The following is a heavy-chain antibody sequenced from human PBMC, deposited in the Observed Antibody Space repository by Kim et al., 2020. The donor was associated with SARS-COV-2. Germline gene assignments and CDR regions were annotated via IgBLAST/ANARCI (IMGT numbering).Heavy chain of an antibody. D-gene: IGHD6-19*01. Sequence: GGSLRLSCAASGFTFSDYYMSWIRQAPGKGLEWVSYISSSSSYTNYADSVKGRFTISRDNPKNTLYLQMNSLRAEDTAVYYCARDFDSSGPNPPGGWYFDLSGRGTMVTVSS. V-gene: IGHV3-11*06. CDR1: GFTFSDYY. CDR3: ARDFDSSGPNPPGGWYFDL. J-gene: IGHJ2*01. CDR2: ISSSSSYT.